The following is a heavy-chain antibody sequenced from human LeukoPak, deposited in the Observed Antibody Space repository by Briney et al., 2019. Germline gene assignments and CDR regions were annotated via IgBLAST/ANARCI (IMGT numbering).Heavy chain of an antibody. CDR3: ATGGHVRVYDSSAYYGHY. Sequence: ASVKVSCKASGYTFTSYYMYWVRQAPGQGLEWMGIINPNRGSTSYAQKFQGRVTMTRDMSTSTAYMELSSLRSEDTAVYYCATGGHVRVYDSSAYYGHYWGQGTLVTVSS. D-gene: IGHD3-22*01. J-gene: IGHJ4*02. CDR1: GYTFTSYY. CDR2: INPNRGST. V-gene: IGHV1-46*01.